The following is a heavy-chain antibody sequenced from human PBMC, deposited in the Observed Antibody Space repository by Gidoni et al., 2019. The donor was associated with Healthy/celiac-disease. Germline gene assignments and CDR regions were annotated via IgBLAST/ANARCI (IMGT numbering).Heavy chain of an antibody. V-gene: IGHV1-18*01. Sequence: QVQLVQSRAEVKKPGSSVTVSCKASGYTFTSYGISWVRKAPGQGLEWMGWISAYTGNTNYAQKLQGRVTMTTDTSTSTAYMELRSLRSDDTAVYDCARDRSSGLSDDCEIWGQGTMVTVSS. D-gene: IGHD6-19*01. J-gene: IGHJ3*02. CDR2: ISAYTGNT. CDR1: GYTFTSYG. CDR3: ARDRSSGLSDDCEI.